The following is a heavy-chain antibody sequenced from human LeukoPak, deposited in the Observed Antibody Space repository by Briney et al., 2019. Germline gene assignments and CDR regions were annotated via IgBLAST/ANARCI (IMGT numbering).Heavy chain of an antibody. Sequence: GGSLRLSCAASGFIFSNYAMQWVRQAPGMGLEWVAFIRYDGGNTYYADSVKGRFTISRDNSKNTMYLQTNSLNAEDTAVYYCAKDEVVPGYYYTDVWGRGTTVTISS. J-gene: IGHJ6*03. V-gene: IGHV3-30*02. CDR1: GFIFSNYA. D-gene: IGHD2-2*01. CDR3: AKDEVVPGYYYTDV. CDR2: IRYDGGNT.